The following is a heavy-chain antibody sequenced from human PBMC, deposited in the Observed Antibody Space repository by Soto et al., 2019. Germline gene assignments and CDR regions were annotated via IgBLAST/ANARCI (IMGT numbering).Heavy chain of an antibody. D-gene: IGHD2-2*01. Sequence: GGSLRLSCAASGFTFSNAWMSWVRQAPGKGLEWVGRIKSKTDGGTTDYAAPVKGRVTISRDDSKNTLYLQMNSLKTEATYVYYCATDGLPATGHLDFWGQGTLVTVSS. CDR2: IKSKTDGGTT. CDR3: ATDGLPATGHLDF. CDR1: GFTFSNAW. V-gene: IGHV3-15*01. J-gene: IGHJ4*02.